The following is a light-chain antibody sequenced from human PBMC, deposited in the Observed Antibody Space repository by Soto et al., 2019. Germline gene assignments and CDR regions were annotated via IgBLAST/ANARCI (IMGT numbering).Light chain of an antibody. V-gene: IGLV2-14*04. CDR1: NIVIGRYNY. J-gene: IGLJ1*01. CDR2: DVS. Sequence: PEQKSAVSGMGVNIVIGRYNYVSWYQQYPGKAPKFMIYDVSNRPSGVSNRFSGSKSGNTASLTISGFQAEHEAEYDCSSYIRSSTYVSGTGAKVNV. CDR3: SSYIRSSTYV.